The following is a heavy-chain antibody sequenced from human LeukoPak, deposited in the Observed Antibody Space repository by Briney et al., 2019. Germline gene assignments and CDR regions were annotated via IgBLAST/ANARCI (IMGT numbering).Heavy chain of an antibody. D-gene: IGHD3-22*01. CDR1: GFTFSSYA. CDR3: ARGEGDYYDSSGYYCEFDY. V-gene: IGHV3-23*01. J-gene: IGHJ4*02. Sequence: GGSLRLSCAASGFTFSSYAMSWVRQAPGEGLEWVSAISGSGGSTYYADSVKGRLTISRDNSKNTLYLQMNSLRAEDTAVYYCARGEGDYYDSSGYYCEFDYWGQGTLVTASS. CDR2: ISGSGGST.